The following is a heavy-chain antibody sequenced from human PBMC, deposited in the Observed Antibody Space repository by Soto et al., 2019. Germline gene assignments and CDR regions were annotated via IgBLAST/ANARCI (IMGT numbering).Heavy chain of an antibody. CDR3: ARSPWGYDSRGYYYFDY. V-gene: IGHV3-53*04. J-gene: IGHJ4*02. Sequence: GGSLRLSCAASGFTVSSNYMSWVRQAPGKGLEWVSVIYSGGSTYYADSVKGRFTISRHNSKNTLYLQMNSLRAEDTAVYYCARSPWGYDSRGYYYFDYWGQGTLVTVSS. CDR2: IYSGGST. D-gene: IGHD3-22*01. CDR1: GFTVSSNY.